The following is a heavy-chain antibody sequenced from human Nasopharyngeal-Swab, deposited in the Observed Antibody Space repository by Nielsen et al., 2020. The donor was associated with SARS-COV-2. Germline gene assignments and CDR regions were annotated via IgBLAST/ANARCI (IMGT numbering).Heavy chain of an antibody. V-gene: IGHV4-61*08. Sequence: SETLSLTCTVSGGSISSGGYYWSWIRQHPGKGLEWIGYIYYSGSTNYNPSLKSRVTISVDTSKNQFSLKLSSVTAADTAVYYCAQEVATTGGRRRYFDYWGQGTLVTVSS. J-gene: IGHJ4*02. D-gene: IGHD5-12*01. CDR2: IYYSGST. CDR3: AQEVATTGGRRRYFDY. CDR1: GGSISSGGYY.